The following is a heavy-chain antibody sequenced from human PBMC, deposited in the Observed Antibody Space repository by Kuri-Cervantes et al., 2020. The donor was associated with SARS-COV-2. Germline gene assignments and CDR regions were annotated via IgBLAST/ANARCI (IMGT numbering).Heavy chain of an antibody. CDR1: GFTFSSYA. Sequence: GESLKISCAASGFTFSSYAMSWVRQAPGKGLEWVSAISGSGGSTYYADSVKGRFTISRDNSKNTLYLQMNSLRAEDTAVYYCAKSRGYCSGGSCYPAGIDFDYWGQGTLVTVSS. D-gene: IGHD2-15*01. CDR3: AKSRGYCSGGSCYPAGIDFDY. V-gene: IGHV3-23*01. J-gene: IGHJ4*02. CDR2: ISGSGGST.